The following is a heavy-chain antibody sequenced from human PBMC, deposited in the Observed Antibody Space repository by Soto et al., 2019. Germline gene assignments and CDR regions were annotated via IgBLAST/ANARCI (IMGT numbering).Heavy chain of an antibody. J-gene: IGHJ4*02. CDR3: AGDSSGYQNFDY. V-gene: IGHV1-58*01. CDR1: GFTFTSSA. D-gene: IGHD3-22*01. Sequence: GASVKVSCKASGFTFTSSAVQWVRQARGQLLEWIGWIVVGSGNTNYAQKFQERVTITRDMSTSTAYMELSSLRSEDTAVYYCAGDSSGYQNFDYWGQGTLVTVSS. CDR2: IVVGSGNT.